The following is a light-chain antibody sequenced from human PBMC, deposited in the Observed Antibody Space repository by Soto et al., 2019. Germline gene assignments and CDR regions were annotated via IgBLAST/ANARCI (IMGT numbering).Light chain of an antibody. Sequence: QSALTQPASVSGSPGPSVTISCTGTSSDVGGYNFLSRYRQLPGEAPKLILYGVSGRTYGVSDLFSVSKSGATASLTVSVLQAEEEADYYCSSYASPRTYVFGTGTKVTVL. J-gene: IGLJ1*01. V-gene: IGLV2-14*03. CDR1: SSDVGGYNF. CDR2: GVS. CDR3: SSYASPRTYV.